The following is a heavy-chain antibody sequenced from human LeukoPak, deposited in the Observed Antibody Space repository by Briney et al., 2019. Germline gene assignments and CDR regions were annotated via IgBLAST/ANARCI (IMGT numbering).Heavy chain of an antibody. J-gene: IGHJ4*02. CDR1: GFTFSSYG. Sequence: GGSLRLSCAASGFTFSSYGIHWVRQAPGKGLEWVSAISGSGGNTYYADSVKGRFTISRDNSKNTLYLQMNSLRAEDTAVYYCAKDHLFSPGWLQLDYFDYWGQGTLVTVSS. CDR2: ISGSGGNT. V-gene: IGHV3-23*01. CDR3: AKDHLFSPGWLQLDYFDY. D-gene: IGHD5-24*01.